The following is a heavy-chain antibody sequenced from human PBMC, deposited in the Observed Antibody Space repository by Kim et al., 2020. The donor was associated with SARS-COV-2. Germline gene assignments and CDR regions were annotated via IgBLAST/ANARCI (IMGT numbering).Heavy chain of an antibody. CDR2: ISDDANNK. J-gene: IGHJ3*01. V-gene: IGHV3-30*04. Sequence: GGSLRLSCAASGFTFSDFAFHWVRQAPGKGLEWVAVISDDANNKYDAESVKGRFTISRDNSKNTLYLEMNSLRGDDTAAYYCARGGFSSTWSIGEAFDLWGQGTMVTVSS. CDR1: GFTFSDFA. CDR3: ARGGFSSTWSIGEAFDL. D-gene: IGHD2-2*01.